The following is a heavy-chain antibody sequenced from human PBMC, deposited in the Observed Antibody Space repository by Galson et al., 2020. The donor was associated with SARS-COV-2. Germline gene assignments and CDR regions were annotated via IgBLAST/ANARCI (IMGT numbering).Heavy chain of an antibody. CDR1: AFTFSDYY. CDR3: ARFITMIVVVTPPLPVDI. V-gene: IGHV3-11*01. D-gene: IGHD3-22*01. Sequence: GESLKISCAASAFTFSDYYMSWIRQAPGKGLEWVSYISTSGSPISYADSVKARFTISRDNAKNSLYLQMNSLRAEDTAVYYCARFITMIVVVTPPLPVDIWGQGTMVTVSS. J-gene: IGHJ3*02. CDR2: ISTSGSPI.